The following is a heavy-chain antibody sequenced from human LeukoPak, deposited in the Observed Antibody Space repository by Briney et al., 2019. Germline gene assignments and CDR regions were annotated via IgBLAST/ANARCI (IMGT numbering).Heavy chain of an antibody. CDR3: ARGGGGWYFDL. CDR2: INPYDGNT. D-gene: IGHD3-16*01. J-gene: IGHJ2*01. CDR1: GYTFTNYD. V-gene: IGHV1-18*01. Sequence: GASVKVSCKASGYTFTNYDISWVRQAPGQRLEWMGWINPYDGNTNYAQNLQGRVTMTTDTSTSTAYMELRSLRSDDTVVYYCARGGGGWYFDLWGRGTLVAVSS.